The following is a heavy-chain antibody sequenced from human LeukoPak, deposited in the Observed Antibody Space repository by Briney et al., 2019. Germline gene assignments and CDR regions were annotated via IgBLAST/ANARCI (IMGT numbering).Heavy chain of an antibody. D-gene: IGHD1-26*01. CDR1: GFTFSSYE. CDR3: ARDPSGSYGDY. J-gene: IGHJ4*02. CDR2: INSSGSTI. V-gene: IGHV3-48*03. Sequence: GGSLRLSCAASGFTFSSYEMNWVRQAPGKGLEWVSYINSSGSTIYYADSVRGRFTISRDNAKNSLYLQMNSLRAEDTAVYYCARDPSGSYGDYWGQGTLVTVSS.